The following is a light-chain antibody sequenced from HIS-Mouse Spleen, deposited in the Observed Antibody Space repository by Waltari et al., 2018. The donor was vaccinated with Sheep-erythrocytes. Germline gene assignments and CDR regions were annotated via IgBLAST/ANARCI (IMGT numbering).Light chain of an antibody. V-gene: IGLV2-23*01. CDR2: EGR. CDR3: CSYAGSSTPWV. Sequence: QSALTQPASVSGSPGQSITISCPGTSSDVGSYNLVSWSQNHPGKAPKLQICEGRKRPSGVSNRFSGSRSGNTASLTISGLQAEDEADYYCCSYAGSSTPWVFGGGTKLTVL. J-gene: IGLJ3*02. CDR1: SSDVGSYNL.